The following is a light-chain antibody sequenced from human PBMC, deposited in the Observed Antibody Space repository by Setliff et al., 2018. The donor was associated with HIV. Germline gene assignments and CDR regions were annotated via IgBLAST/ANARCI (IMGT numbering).Light chain of an antibody. CDR3: SSYTSSSTPYV. CDR2: GNS. V-gene: IGLV1-40*01. CDR1: SSNIGAGYD. J-gene: IGLJ1*01. Sequence: QSVLTQPPPVSGAPGQRVTISCTGSSSNIGAGYDVHWYQQLPGTAPKLLIYGNSNRPSGVPDRFSGSKSGTSASLAITGLQAEDEADYYCSSYTSSSTPYVFGTGTKVTVL.